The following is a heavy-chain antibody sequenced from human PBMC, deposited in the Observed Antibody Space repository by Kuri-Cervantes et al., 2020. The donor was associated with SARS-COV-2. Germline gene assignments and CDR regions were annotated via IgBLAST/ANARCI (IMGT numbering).Heavy chain of an antibody. CDR3: GRVSWIQLWRRYSDS. J-gene: IGHJ4*02. Sequence: LETLSLTCAVSGVPVTGGTYSWAWIRQPAGKGLEWIGHLDTSGSTTYNPSLRGRVTISLDPSNNQVSLSLTSTTAADTAVYYCGRVSWIQLWRRYSDSWGQGALVTVSS. CDR1: GVPVTGGTYS. V-gene: IGHV4-61*10. CDR2: LDTSGST. D-gene: IGHD5-18*01.